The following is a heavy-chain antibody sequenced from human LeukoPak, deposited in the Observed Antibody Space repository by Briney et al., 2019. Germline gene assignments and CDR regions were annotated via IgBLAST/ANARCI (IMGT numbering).Heavy chain of an antibody. J-gene: IGHJ4*02. Sequence: GGSLRLSCAASGFSLNSFAMSWVRQAPGKGLEWVAVITYDGRNKYYADSVKGRFTISRDNSKSTLYLQINSLRAEDTAVYYCARGLLETTTTYFDYWGQGTLVTVSS. V-gene: IGHV3-30*04. CDR2: ITYDGRNK. D-gene: IGHD1-1*01. CDR1: GFSLNSFA. CDR3: ARGLLETTTTYFDY.